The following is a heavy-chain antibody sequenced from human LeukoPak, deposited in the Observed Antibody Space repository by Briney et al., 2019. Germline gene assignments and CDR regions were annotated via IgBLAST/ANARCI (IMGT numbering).Heavy chain of an antibody. V-gene: IGHV4-39*01. J-gene: IGHJ4*02. CDR2: IYYSGST. CDR3: ARHVPAMATYYFDY. CDR1: GGSISSSSYY. D-gene: IGHD5-18*01. Sequence: SETLSLTCTVSGGSISSSSYYWGWIRQPPGKGLEWIGSIYYSGSTYYNPSLKSRVTISVATSKNQFSLKLSSVTAADTAVYYCARHVPAMATYYFDYWGQGTLVTVSS.